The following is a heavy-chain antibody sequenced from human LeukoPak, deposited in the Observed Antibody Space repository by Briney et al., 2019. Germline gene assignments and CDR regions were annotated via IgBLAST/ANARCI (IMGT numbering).Heavy chain of an antibody. CDR1: GGSMSSYY. D-gene: IGHD6-13*01. CDR2: IYYSGSS. Sequence: SETLSLTCTVSGGSMSSYYWSWFRQPPGKGLEWIGYIYYSGSSNYNPSLKSRVTMSVDTSKNQCSLKLTSVTAADTAVYYCARDSGYSSSYDHWGQGTLVSVSA. CDR3: ARDSGYSSSYDH. V-gene: IGHV4-59*01. J-gene: IGHJ4*02.